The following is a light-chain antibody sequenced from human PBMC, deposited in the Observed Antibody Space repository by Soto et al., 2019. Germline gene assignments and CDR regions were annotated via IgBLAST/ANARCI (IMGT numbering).Light chain of an antibody. CDR1: QTISSW. CDR2: KAS. J-gene: IGKJ1*01. Sequence: DIQMTQSPSTLSGSVGDRVTITCRASQTISSWLAWYQQKPGKAPKLLIYKASTLKSGAPSSVSGSGSGTEFTLTIRSLQPDEFPTYYCQHYNSYSEAFGQGTKV. CDR3: QHYNSYSEA. V-gene: IGKV1-5*03.